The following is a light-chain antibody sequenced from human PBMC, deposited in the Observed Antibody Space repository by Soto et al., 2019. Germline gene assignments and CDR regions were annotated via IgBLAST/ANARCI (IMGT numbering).Light chain of an antibody. Sequence: DIQMTQSPSTLSASVGDRVTITCRASQNIGSSLAWYQHRPGKAPKLIIFDASTLQTGVPSRVSGSGFVTEFTLTITGLQPDDFATYFCQQHNDYSAVTFGQGTKLEIK. CDR3: QQHNDYSAVT. CDR1: QNIGSS. CDR2: DAS. J-gene: IGKJ2*01. V-gene: IGKV1-5*01.